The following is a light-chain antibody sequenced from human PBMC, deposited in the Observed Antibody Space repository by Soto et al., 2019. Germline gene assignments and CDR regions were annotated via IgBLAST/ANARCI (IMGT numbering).Light chain of an antibody. Sequence: DVQMTQSPSSLSAFVGDRVTVTCRASQGIAPYLAWFQQKPGKVPKLLIYATSTLQSGVPSRFSGSGSGTDFNLTISSLPPEDVATYYCQEYNTAPLTFGGGTKAEIK. J-gene: IGKJ4*01. CDR2: ATS. CDR1: QGIAPY. V-gene: IGKV1-27*01. CDR3: QEYNTAPLT.